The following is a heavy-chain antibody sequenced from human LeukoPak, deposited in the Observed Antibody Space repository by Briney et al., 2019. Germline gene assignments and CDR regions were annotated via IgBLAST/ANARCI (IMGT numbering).Heavy chain of an antibody. Sequence: KPSETLSLICTVSGGSISSYYWSWIRQPAGKGLEWIGYIYYSGSTNYNPSLKSRVTISVDTSKNQFSLKLSSVTAADTAVYYCARQYSYGSNWFDPWGQGTLVTVSS. CDR3: ARQYSYGSNWFDP. V-gene: IGHV4-59*01. J-gene: IGHJ5*02. CDR1: GGSISSYY. D-gene: IGHD5-18*01. CDR2: IYYSGST.